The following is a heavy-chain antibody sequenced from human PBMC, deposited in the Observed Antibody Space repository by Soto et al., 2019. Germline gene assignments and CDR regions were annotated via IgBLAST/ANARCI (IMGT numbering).Heavy chain of an antibody. CDR1: GGTFSSYT. D-gene: IGHD3-3*01. CDR3: ARGTVTIFGVVTPPDY. J-gene: IGHJ4*02. V-gene: IGHV1-69*02. Sequence: QVQLVQSGAEVQKPGSSVKVSCKASGGTFSSYTFDWVRQAPGQGLEWMGRIIPMLGVTHYAQKFQGRVTITADKSASTAYMELSSLTSKDTAVYYCARGTVTIFGVVTPPDYWGQGTLVTVSS. CDR2: IIPMLGVT.